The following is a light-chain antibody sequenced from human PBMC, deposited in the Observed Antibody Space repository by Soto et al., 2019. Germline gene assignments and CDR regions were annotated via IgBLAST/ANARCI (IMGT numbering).Light chain of an antibody. CDR2: DAS. CDR3: QQYINWPRT. J-gene: IGKJ1*01. Sequence: EIAMTQSPATLSVSPGQRATLSCRASQTVLSKLAWYQHKPGQGPRLLIYDASTRATGIPARFSGSGSGTEYTLTIDSLQSEDSAIYYCQQYINWPRTFGQGTRVEI. CDR1: QTVLSK. V-gene: IGKV3-15*01.